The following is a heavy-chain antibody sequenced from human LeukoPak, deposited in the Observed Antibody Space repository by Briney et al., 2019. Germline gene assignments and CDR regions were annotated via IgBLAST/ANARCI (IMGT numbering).Heavy chain of an antibody. J-gene: IGHJ3*02. D-gene: IGHD3-10*01. CDR2: INGGGDIM. Sequence: GGSLRLSCAASGFSLRAYDLIWVRQAPGKGLDWVSIINGGGDIMMFEDSVKGRFTISRDNSKNTFYLQMNSLRVEDTAVYYCAMRDRGYGLDIWGQGTMVTVSS. CDR3: AMRDRGYGLDI. CDR1: GFSLRAYD. V-gene: IGHV3-23*01.